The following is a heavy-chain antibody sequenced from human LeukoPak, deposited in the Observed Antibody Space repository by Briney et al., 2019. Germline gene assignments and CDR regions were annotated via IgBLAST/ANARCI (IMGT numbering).Heavy chain of an antibody. J-gene: IGHJ4*02. V-gene: IGHV1-18*01. Sequence: ASVKVSCKASGYTFTTLGISWVRQAPGQGLEWMGWVGPYNDNTKYAQKFQGRVIMITDTATTAAYMELRSLRSDDTAMYYCATAANWNSASDYWGQGTLVTVSS. CDR3: ATAANWNSASDY. D-gene: IGHD1-1*01. CDR2: VGPYNDNT. CDR1: GYTFTTLG.